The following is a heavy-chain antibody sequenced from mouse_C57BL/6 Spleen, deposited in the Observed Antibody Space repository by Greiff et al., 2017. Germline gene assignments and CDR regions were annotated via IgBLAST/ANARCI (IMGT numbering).Heavy chain of an antibody. CDR1: GYTFTSYW. D-gene: IGHD1-1*01. J-gene: IGHJ1*03. CDR2: IYPSDSEN. V-gene: IGHV1-61*01. CDR3: ARFYYYGSSPWYFDV. Sequence: QVQLQQSGAELVRPGSSVKLSCKASGYTFTSYWMDWVKQRPGQGLEWIGNIYPSDSENHYNQKFKDKATLTVDKSSSTAYMQLSSLTSEDSAVYYWARFYYYGSSPWYFDVWGTGTTVTVSS.